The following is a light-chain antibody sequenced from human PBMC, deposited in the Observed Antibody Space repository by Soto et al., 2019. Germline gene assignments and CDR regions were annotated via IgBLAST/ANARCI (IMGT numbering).Light chain of an antibody. Sequence: EIVMTQSPVTLSVSPGERATLSCRASQSVSSNLGWYQQRPGQAPRLLIYGASTRATGIPTRFSGSGSGTEFTLTISSLQSEDFAVYYCQHYNKFPYTFGQGTKLEIK. CDR2: GAS. V-gene: IGKV3-15*01. CDR3: QHYNKFPYT. CDR1: QSVSSN. J-gene: IGKJ2*01.